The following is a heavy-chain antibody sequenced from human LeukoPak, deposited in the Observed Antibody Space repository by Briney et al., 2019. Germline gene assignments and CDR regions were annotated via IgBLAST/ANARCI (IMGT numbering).Heavy chain of an antibody. CDR1: GYTLTELS. CDR3: ATALTGTTAWDY. Sequence: ASVKVSCKVSGYTLTELSMHWVRQAPGKGLEWMGGFDPEDGETTYAQKFQGRVTMTEDTSTDTAYMELSSLRSEDTAVYYCATALTGTTAWDYWGQGTLVTVSS. V-gene: IGHV1-24*01. J-gene: IGHJ4*02. D-gene: IGHD1-7*01. CDR2: FDPEDGET.